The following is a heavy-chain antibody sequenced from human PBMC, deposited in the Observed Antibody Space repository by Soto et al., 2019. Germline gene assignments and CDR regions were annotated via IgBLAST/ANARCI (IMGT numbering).Heavy chain of an antibody. CDR2: IKGSGGSGSDT. CDR1: GFSFSAYA. V-gene: IGHV3-23*01. Sequence: LRLSCAASGFSFSAYAMSWVRQAPGKGLEWVSTIKGSGGSGSDTYYADSVKGRFTVSRDNSENTLYLQMNSLRVEDMAIYYCAKVWGYTYGNPHFDYWGQGTLVTVS. CDR3: AKVWGYTYGNPHFDY. J-gene: IGHJ4*02. D-gene: IGHD5-18*01.